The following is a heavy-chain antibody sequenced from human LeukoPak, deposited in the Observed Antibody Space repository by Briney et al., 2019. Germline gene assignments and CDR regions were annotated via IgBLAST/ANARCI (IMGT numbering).Heavy chain of an antibody. Sequence: SVKVSCKASGGTFSSYAISWVRQAPGQGLEWMGGIIPIFGTANYAQKFQGRVTITADESTSTAYMELSSLRSEDTAVYYCARSFGTTTNWFDPWGQGTLVTVSS. J-gene: IGHJ5*02. D-gene: IGHD1-1*01. CDR3: ARSFGTTTNWFDP. CDR2: IIPIFGTA. CDR1: GGTFSSYA. V-gene: IGHV1-69*13.